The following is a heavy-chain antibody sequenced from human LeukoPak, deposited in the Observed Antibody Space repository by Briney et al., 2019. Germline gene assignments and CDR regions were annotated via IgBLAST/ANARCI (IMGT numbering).Heavy chain of an antibody. Sequence: GGSLRLSCAASGFTFSSYWMNWARQAPGKGLEWVASINHNGNVNYYVDSVKGRFTISRDNSKNTLYLQMNSLRAEDTAVYYCARVPRGRWGQGTLVTVSS. CDR1: GFTFSSYW. CDR2: INHNGNVN. V-gene: IGHV3-7*03. CDR3: ARVPRGR. J-gene: IGHJ4*02.